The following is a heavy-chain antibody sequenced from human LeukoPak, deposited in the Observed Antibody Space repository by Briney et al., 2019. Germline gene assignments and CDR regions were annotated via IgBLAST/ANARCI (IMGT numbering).Heavy chain of an antibody. CDR1: GCTFTKYN. V-gene: IGHV1-8*01. CDR2: MNPNSGKT. J-gene: IGHJ5*02. Sequence: ASVTVSFKGTGCTFTKYNINWVGQAGGQGGEGMGWMNPNSGKTGYARKFQGRVTMTRDTSISTAYMELSRLRSDDTAVYYCARAPRGAAAHSKPNWFDPWGQGTLVTVSS. CDR3: ARAPRGAAAHSKPNWFDP. D-gene: IGHD6-13*01.